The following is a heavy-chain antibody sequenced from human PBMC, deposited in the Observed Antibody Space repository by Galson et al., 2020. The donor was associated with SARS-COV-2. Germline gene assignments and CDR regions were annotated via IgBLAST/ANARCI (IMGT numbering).Heavy chain of an antibody. V-gene: IGHV4-61*02. J-gene: IGHJ5*02. CDR1: GGSITSGSYY. D-gene: IGHD4-17*01. CDR2: IYISGNT. Sequence: SETLSLTCTVSGGSITSGSYYWTWIRQPAGKGLEWIGRIYISGNTDYNPSLRSRVTISLDTSKKQFSLKLKSVTAAYTAVYYCTKEDYGDYGGPWFDPWCQGTLVTVSS. CDR3: TKEDYGDYGGPWFDP.